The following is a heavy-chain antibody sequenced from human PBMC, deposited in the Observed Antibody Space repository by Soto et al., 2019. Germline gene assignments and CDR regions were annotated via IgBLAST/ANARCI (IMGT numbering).Heavy chain of an antibody. CDR2: VYYTGST. CDR3: ARSDAVPGAHIDY. Sequence: SETLSLTCIVYGGSIIDSYWIWNRQAPGKGLEWLGYVYYTGSTNYSPSLRSRVSISVDTSKNEFSLRLSSVTAADTAVYFCARSDAVPGAHIDYWGQGTQVTVSS. CDR1: GGSIIDSY. D-gene: IGHD6-19*01. V-gene: IGHV4-59*01. J-gene: IGHJ4*02.